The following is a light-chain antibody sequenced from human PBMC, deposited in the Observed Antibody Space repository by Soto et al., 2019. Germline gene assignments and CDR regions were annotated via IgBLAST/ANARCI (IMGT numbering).Light chain of an antibody. CDR1: SSDVGGYNY. V-gene: IGLV2-14*01. Sequence: QSALTQPASVSGSPGQSITISCTGTSSDVGGYNYVSWYQQHPGKAPKLMIYEVSNRPSGVSNRFSGSKSGNTASLTISELQAEDEADYYCSSYTSSSTLDLVFGGGTKLTVL. J-gene: IGLJ2*01. CDR3: SSYTSSSTLDLV. CDR2: EVS.